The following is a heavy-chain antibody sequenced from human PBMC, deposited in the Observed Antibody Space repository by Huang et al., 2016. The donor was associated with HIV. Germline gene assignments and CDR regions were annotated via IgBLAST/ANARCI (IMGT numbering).Heavy chain of an antibody. Sequence: QVQLVESGAELKKPGASVRVSCKVSGYTVSELSLHWVRQAPEKGLEWVGVFDPEEGETIYAQRLQGRVTMTENTSTDTAYMELSSLRPEDTAVYYCATSTPDVGAGVLRSAFDIWGQGTMVTVSS. J-gene: IGHJ3*02. CDR3: ATSTPDVGAGVLRSAFDI. CDR2: FDPEEGET. D-gene: IGHD2-15*01. CDR1: GYTVSELS. V-gene: IGHV1-24*01.